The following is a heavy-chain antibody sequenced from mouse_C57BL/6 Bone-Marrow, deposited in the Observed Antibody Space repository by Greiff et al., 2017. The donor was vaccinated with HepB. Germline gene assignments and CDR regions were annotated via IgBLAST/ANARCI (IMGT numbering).Heavy chain of an antibody. D-gene: IGHD1-1*01. J-gene: IGHJ2*01. V-gene: IGHV8-8*01. CDR1: GFSLSTFGMG. CDR2: IWWDDDK. Sequence: QVTLKESGPGILQPSQTLSLTCSFSGFSLSTFGMGVGWIRQPSGKGLEWLAHIWWDDDKYYNPALKSRLPIPKDTSKNQVFLKIANVDTADTATDYCARSYYYGSSSSRFDYWGQGTTLTVSS. CDR3: ARSYYYGSSSSRFDY.